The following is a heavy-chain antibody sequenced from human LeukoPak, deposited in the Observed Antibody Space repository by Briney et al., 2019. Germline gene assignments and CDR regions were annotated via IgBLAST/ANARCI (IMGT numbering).Heavy chain of an antibody. V-gene: IGHV3-7*01. CDR3: ARGECSGGSCYGYYYYYYGMDV. J-gene: IGHJ6*02. D-gene: IGHD2-15*01. CDR2: IKQDGSEK. Sequence: GGSLRLSCAASGFTFSSYWMSWVRQAPGKGLEWVANIKQDGSEKYYVDSVKGRFTISGDNAKNSLYLQMNSLRAEDTAVYYCARGECSGGSCYGYYYYYYGMDVWGQGTTVTVSS. CDR1: GFTFSSYW.